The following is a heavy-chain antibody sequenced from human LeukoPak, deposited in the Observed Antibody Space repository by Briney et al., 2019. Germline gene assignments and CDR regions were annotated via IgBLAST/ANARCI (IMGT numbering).Heavy chain of an antibody. CDR3: ARVDIYNGNPLGLGC. D-gene: IGHD5-12*01. Sequence: PGGSLRLSCAASGFTFSSYWMHWVRQAPGKGLVWVSRINSDGSSTSYADSVKGRFTISRDNAKSTLYLQVNSLRAEDTAVYYCARVDIYNGNPLGLGCWGQGTLVTVSS. V-gene: IGHV3-74*01. CDR1: GFTFSSYW. J-gene: IGHJ4*02. CDR2: INSDGSST.